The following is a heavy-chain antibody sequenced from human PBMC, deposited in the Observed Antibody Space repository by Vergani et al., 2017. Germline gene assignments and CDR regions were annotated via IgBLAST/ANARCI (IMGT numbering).Heavy chain of an antibody. D-gene: IGHD3-16*02. Sequence: QVQLVQSGAEVKKPGASVKVSCKASGYTFTSYAMHWVRQAPGQRLEWMGWINAGNGNTKYSQKFQGRVTITRETSASTAYMELSGLRSEDTAVYYCAREGFYDYVWGSYLLRGGYYFDYWGQGTLVTVSS. CDR1: GYTFTSYA. J-gene: IGHJ4*02. CDR2: INAGNGNT. V-gene: IGHV1-3*01. CDR3: AREGFYDYVWGSYLLRGGYYFDY.